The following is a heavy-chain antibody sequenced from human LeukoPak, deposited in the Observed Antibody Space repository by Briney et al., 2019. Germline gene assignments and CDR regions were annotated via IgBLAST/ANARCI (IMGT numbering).Heavy chain of an antibody. Sequence: GGSLRLSCAASGFTFSSYGMHWVRQAPGKGLEWVSAISGSGASTYYADSVKGRFTISRDNSKNTLYLQMNSLRAEDTAVYHCAGAWSMIRDFWTGSPFDYWGQGTLVTVSS. CDR3: AGAWSMIRDFWTGSPFDY. D-gene: IGHD3/OR15-3a*01. V-gene: IGHV3-23*01. CDR1: GFTFSSYG. J-gene: IGHJ4*02. CDR2: ISGSGAST.